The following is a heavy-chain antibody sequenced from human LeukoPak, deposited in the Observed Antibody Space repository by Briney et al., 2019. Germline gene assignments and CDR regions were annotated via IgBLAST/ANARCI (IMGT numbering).Heavy chain of an antibody. CDR2: MNPNSGDT. CDR3: ARSGFGSGISFDL. V-gene: IGHV1-8*01. Sequence: WASVKVSCKASGYTFTSYDINWVRQVTGQGLEWMGWMNPNSGDTGYPQKFQGRVTMTRDTSITTAYMELSSLRSEDTAVYYCARSGFGSGISFDLWGQGTLVTVPS. CDR1: GYTFTSYD. D-gene: IGHD3-10*01. J-gene: IGHJ5*02.